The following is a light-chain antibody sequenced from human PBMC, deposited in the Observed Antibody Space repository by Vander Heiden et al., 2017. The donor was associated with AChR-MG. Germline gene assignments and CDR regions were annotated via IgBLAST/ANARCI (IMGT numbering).Light chain of an antibody. V-gene: IGKV3-11*01. CDR1: QSVSSY. CDR3: QQRSNWRVT. J-gene: IGKJ5*01. Sequence: IVLTQSPATLSLSPGERATLSCRASQSVSSYLAWYQQKPGQAPRLLIYDASSRATGIPARFSGSGSGTDFTLTISSLEPEDFAVYYCQQRSNWRVTFGQGTRLEIK. CDR2: DAS.